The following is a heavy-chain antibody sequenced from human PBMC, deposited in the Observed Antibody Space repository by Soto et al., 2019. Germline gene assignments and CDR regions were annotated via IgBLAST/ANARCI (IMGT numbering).Heavy chain of an antibody. CDR1: GFTFSSFG. D-gene: IGHD4-4*01. CDR3: AKAATITTLYNFDF. CDR2: ISDSGVST. V-gene: IGHV3-23*01. Sequence: GGSLRLSCAASGFTFSSFGMNWVRQAPGKGLEWVSLISDSGVSTYHADSVKGRFTISRDNSKNTLYLQMNSLRAEDTAVYYCAKAATITTLYNFDFWGQGTLVTVSS. J-gene: IGHJ4*02.